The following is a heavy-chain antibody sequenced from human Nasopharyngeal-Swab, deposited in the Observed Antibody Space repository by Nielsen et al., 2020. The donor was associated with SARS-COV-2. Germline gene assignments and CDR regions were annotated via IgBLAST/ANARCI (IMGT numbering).Heavy chain of an antibody. CDR2: IKQDGSEK. D-gene: IGHD5-12*01. Sequence: GESLKISCAASGFTFSSYWMSWVPHAPGKCLEWVANIKQDGSEKYYADSVKGRFTISRDNAKNSLYLQMNSLRAEDTAVYYCASATIVATIFGYYYYYYMDVWGKGTTVTVSS. V-gene: IGHV3-7*01. CDR3: ASATIVATIFGYYYYYYMDV. J-gene: IGHJ6*03. CDR1: GFTFSSYW.